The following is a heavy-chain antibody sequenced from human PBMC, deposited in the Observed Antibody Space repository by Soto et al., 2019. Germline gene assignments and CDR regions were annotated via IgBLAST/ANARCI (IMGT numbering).Heavy chain of an antibody. V-gene: IGHV4-39*01. J-gene: IGHJ4*02. CDR1: GGSISSSSYY. CDR2: IYYSGST. D-gene: IGHD3-9*01. Sequence: QLQLQESGPGLVKPSETLSLTCTVSGGSISSSSYYWGWIRQPPGKGLEWIGSIYYSGSTYYNPSLKSRVTISVDTSKNQFSLKLSSVTAADTAVYYCATQENTIPRMYYFDYWGQGTLVTVSS. CDR3: ATQENTIPRMYYFDY.